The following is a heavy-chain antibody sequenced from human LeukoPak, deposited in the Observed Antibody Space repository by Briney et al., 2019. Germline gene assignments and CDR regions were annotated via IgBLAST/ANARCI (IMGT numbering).Heavy chain of an antibody. Sequence: GGSLRLSCATSGFTFTIFGINWLRQAPGKGPEWVSYIDARSGITYYADSVQGRFTISRDNAKESVFLQMNMLRVDDTAVYYCARTYDFGRGPPGDAFDNWGQGTPVAVSS. V-gene: IGHV3-48*01. D-gene: IGHD3-3*01. CDR1: GFTFTIFG. CDR2: IDARSGIT. CDR3: ARTYDFGRGPPGDAFDN. J-gene: IGHJ3*02.